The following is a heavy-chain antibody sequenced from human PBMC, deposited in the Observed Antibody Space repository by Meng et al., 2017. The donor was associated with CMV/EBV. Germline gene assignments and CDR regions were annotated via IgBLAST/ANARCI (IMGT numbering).Heavy chain of an antibody. CDR3: AKDVSHTVTTGLDY. D-gene: IGHD4-11*01. J-gene: IGHJ4*02. V-gene: IGHV3-9*01. Sequence: SLKISCAASGFTLDDYAMHWVRQGPGKGLEWVAGINWQSGGIVYADSVKGRFTISRDNAKDSLDLQMNSLRLEDTAFYYCAKDVSHTVTTGLDYWGQGTLVTVSS. CDR1: GFTLDDYA. CDR2: INWQSGGI.